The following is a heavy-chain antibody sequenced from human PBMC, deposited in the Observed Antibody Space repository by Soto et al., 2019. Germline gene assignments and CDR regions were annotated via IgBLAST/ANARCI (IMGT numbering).Heavy chain of an antibody. V-gene: IGHV3-15*07. CDR1: GFTFSNAW. D-gene: IGHD3-22*01. CDR3: TTPRYYYDSSGYYPRYYYYYGMDV. J-gene: IGHJ6*02. CDR2: IKSKTDGGTT. Sequence: EVQLVESGGGLVKPGGSLRLSCAASGFTFSNAWMNWVRQAPGKGLEWVGRIKSKTDGGTTDYAAPVKGRFTISRDDSKNTLYLQMNSLKTEDTAVYYCTTPRYYYDSSGYYPRYYYYYGMDVWGQGTTVTVSS.